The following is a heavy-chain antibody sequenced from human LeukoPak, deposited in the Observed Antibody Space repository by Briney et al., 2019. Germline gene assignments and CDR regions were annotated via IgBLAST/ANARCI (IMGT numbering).Heavy chain of an antibody. CDR3: ARMARDYFDY. D-gene: IGHD5-24*01. Sequence: GGSLRLSCAASGFTFSTYNMNWVRQAPGKGLEWVSSISGTGSSTYYTDSVKGRFTISRDNAKNSLYLQMNSLRAEDTAVYYCARMARDYFDYWGQGTLVTVSS. J-gene: IGHJ4*02. V-gene: IGHV3-48*01. CDR1: GFTFSTYN. CDR2: ISGTGSST.